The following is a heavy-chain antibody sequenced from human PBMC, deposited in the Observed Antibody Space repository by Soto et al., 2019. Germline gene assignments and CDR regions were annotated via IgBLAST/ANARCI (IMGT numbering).Heavy chain of an antibody. Sequence: QVQLVQSGAEVKKPGSSVKVSCKASGGTFSSHVFNWVRQAPGQGLEWMGGIMPIIGTANYAQKFQGRVTITADESTSTAYMELSSLRTEDTAVYYCARDLELREGNITHLDYWGQGTLVTVSA. CDR1: GGTFSSHV. J-gene: IGHJ4*02. CDR3: ARDLELREGNITHLDY. CDR2: IMPIIGTA. D-gene: IGHD3-10*01. V-gene: IGHV1-69*01.